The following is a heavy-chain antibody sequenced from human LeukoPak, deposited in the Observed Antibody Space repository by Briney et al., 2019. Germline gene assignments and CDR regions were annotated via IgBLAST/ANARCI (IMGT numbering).Heavy chain of an antibody. CDR1: GYTFTGYY. D-gene: IGHD1-26*01. CDR2: INPNSGGT. V-gene: IGHV1-2*02. CDR3: ARVGDGGSYSQIGY. J-gene: IGHJ4*02. Sequence: GASVKISCKASGYTFTGYYMHWVRQAPGQGLEWMGWINPNSGGTNYAQKFQGRVTMTRDTSISTAYTELSRLRSDDTAVYYCARVGDGGSYSQIGYWGQGTLVTVSS.